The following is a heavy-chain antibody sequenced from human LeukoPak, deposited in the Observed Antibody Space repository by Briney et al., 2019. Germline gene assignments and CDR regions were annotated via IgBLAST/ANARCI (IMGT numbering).Heavy chain of an antibody. D-gene: IGHD2-15*01. CDR3: AKDNYCSGGSCYEFDY. Sequence: GGSLRLSCAASGFTFSSYAMSWVRQAPGKGLEWVSLISWDGGSTYYADSVKGRFTISRDNSKNSLYLQMNSLRTEDTALYYCAKDNYCSGGSCYEFDYWGQGTLVTVSS. J-gene: IGHJ4*02. V-gene: IGHV3-43*01. CDR2: ISWDGGST. CDR1: GFTFSSYA.